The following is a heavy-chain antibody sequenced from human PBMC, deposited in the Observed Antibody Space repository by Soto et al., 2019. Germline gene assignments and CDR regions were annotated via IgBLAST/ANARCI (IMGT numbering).Heavy chain of an antibody. Sequence: QVQLVESGGGVVQPGRSLRLSCAASGFTFSSYGMHWVRQAPGKGLEWVAVIWYDGSNKYYADSVKGRFTISRDNSKNTLYLQMNSLRDEDTAVYYCARNRYNWNDYFDYWGQGTLVTVSS. CDR1: GFTFSSYG. V-gene: IGHV3-33*01. J-gene: IGHJ4*02. CDR3: ARNRYNWNDYFDY. D-gene: IGHD1-1*01. CDR2: IWYDGSNK.